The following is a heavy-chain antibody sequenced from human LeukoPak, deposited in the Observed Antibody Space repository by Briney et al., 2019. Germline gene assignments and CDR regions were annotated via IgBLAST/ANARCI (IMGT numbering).Heavy chain of an antibody. Sequence: GASVKVSCKASGYTFTGYYMHWVRQAPGQGLEWMGWINPNSGGTNYAQKFQGRVTMTRDTSISTAYMELSSLRSEDTAVYYCARVSTPWSTDYYYMDVWGQGTLVTVSS. J-gene: IGHJ6*03. CDR1: GYTFTGYY. CDR2: INPNSGGT. D-gene: IGHD2-8*02. CDR3: ARVSTPWSTDYYYMDV. V-gene: IGHV1-2*02.